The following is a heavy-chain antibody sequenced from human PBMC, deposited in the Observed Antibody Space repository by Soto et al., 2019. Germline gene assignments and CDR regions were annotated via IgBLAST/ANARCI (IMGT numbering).Heavy chain of an antibody. D-gene: IGHD2-15*01. CDR2: IVVGTNNT. Sequence: ASVKVSCKTSGLSFSSSAMQWVRQAPGQRLEWIGWIVVGTNNTHYAQNLQERVTITRDMSTSSVYMELSSLRPEDTAVYYCATDLTYCSVDSCDDYWG. CDR1: GLSFSSSA. J-gene: IGHJ4*01. CDR3: ATDLTYCSVDSCDDY. V-gene: IGHV1-58*02.